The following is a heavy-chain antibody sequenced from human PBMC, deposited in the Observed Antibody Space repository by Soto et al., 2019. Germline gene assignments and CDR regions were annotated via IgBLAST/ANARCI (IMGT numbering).Heavy chain of an antibody. CDR3: ARESGYGSGAPANHYLDY. D-gene: IGHD3-10*01. Sequence: EVQLVESGGGLVQPGGSLRLSCAASGFTFGSYWMSWVRQAPGKGLEWLATIKMDASEKKYVDSVKGRFTMSRDNAKNPLYHKMDRRGAEDTAVYYCARESGYGSGAPANHYLDYWGHGTLVTVSS. J-gene: IGHJ4*01. CDR1: GFTFGSYW. V-gene: IGHV3-7*03. CDR2: IKMDASEK.